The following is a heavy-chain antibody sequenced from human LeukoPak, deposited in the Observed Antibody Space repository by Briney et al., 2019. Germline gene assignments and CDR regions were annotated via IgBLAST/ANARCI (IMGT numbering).Heavy chain of an antibody. V-gene: IGHV1-2*02. J-gene: IGHJ4*02. CDR1: GYTFTGYY. D-gene: IGHD1/OR15-1a*01. CDR2: INPNTGVT. CDR3: ARDGTSNWTKQVY. Sequence: GASVKVSCKASGYTFTGYYIHWVRQAPGQGLEWMRWINPNTGVTNYPQKFQGRGTLTRDTSISTDYMELRRLTFDDTAVDYCARDGTSNWTKQVYWGQGTLVTVSP.